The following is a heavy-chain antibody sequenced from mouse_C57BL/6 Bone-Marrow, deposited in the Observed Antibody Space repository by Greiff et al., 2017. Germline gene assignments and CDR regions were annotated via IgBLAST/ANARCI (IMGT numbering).Heavy chain of an antibody. J-gene: IGHJ2*01. CDR2: ISYDGSN. Sequence: EVKLQESGPGLVKPSQSLSLTCSVTGYSITSGYYWNWIRQFPGNKLEWMGYISYDGSNNYNPSLKNRISITRDTSKNQFFLKLNSVTTEDTATYYCARQDLLSFDYWGQGTTLTVSS. V-gene: IGHV3-6*01. CDR1: GYSITSGYY. CDR3: ARQDLLSFDY. D-gene: IGHD2-1*01.